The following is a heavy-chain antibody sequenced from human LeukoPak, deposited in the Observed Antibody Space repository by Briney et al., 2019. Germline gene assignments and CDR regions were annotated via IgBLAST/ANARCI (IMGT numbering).Heavy chain of an antibody. V-gene: IGHV4-28*01. J-gene: IGHJ4*02. CDR3: ARKENVYYYFDY. Sequence: SETLSLTCAVSGYSITSSSWWGWIRQPPGQGLEWIGYIYHSGTTYYNPSLQSRVTMSVDTSKNQFSLKLSSVTAVDTAVYYCARKENVYYYFDYWGQGTLVTVSS. D-gene: IGHD3-10*01. CDR2: IYHSGTT. CDR1: GYSITSSSW.